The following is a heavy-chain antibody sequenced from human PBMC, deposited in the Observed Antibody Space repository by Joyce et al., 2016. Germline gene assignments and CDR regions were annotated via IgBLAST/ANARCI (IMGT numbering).Heavy chain of an antibody. Sequence: EVQLLESGGGLVQPAGSLRLSCAASGFTFSSYAMNWVRQAPGKGLEWVLVISGSGGSIYDADSVKGRFTFSRDNSKNTLYLQMNSLRAEDTAVYYCAKVAEGSAVYFYYMDVWGKGTTVTVSS. J-gene: IGHJ6*03. V-gene: IGHV3-23*01. CDR1: GFTFSSYA. CDR3: AKVAEGSAVYFYYMDV. CDR2: ISGSGGSI. D-gene: IGHD6-6*01.